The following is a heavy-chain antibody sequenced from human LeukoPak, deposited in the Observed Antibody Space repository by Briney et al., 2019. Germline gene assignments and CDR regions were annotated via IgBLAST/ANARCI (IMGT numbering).Heavy chain of an antibody. D-gene: IGHD2-2*02. CDR3: ARGLCSSTSCYNDFDY. CDR2: INPSGGST. V-gene: IGHV1-46*01. CDR1: GYTFTSYY. Sequence: ASVKVSCKASGYTFTSYYMHWVRQAPGQGLEWRGIINPSGGSTSYAQKFQGRVTMTRDTSTSTVYMELSSLRSEDTAVYYCARGLCSSTSCYNDFDYWGQGTLVTVSS. J-gene: IGHJ4*02.